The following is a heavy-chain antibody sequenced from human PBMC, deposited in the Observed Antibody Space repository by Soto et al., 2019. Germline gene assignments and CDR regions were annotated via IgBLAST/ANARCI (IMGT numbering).Heavy chain of an antibody. CDR3: ASSIVVVPAAMGPDYGMDV. D-gene: IGHD2-2*01. CDR1: GGSISSYY. V-gene: IGHV4-59*01. Sequence: SETLSLTXTVSGGSISSYYWSWIRQPPGKGLEWIGYIYYSGSTNYNPSLKSRVTISVDTSKNQFSLKLSSVTAADTAVYYCASSIVVVPAAMGPDYGMDVWGQGTTVTVSS. CDR2: IYYSGST. J-gene: IGHJ6*02.